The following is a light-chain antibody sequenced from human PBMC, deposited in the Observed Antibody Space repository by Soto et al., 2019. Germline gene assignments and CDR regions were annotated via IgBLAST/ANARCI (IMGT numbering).Light chain of an antibody. CDR2: GAS. CDR3: HHFDRSPP. Sequence: EIVLTQSPDTLSLSPGERATLSCRASQSVGSNYLAWYQQKPGQAPRLLIYGASNRATGIPDRFGGSGSGTDFTLTISRLEPEDLAVYHCHHFDRSPPLGGGTKVEIK. V-gene: IGKV3-20*01. CDR1: QSVGSNY. J-gene: IGKJ4*01.